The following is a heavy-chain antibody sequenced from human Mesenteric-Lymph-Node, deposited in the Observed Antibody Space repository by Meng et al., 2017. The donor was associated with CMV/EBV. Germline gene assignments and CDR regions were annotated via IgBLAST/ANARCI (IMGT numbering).Heavy chain of an antibody. CDR3: AREGYDFWSGSDY. J-gene: IGHJ4*02. V-gene: IGHV4-39*07. CDR2: IYYSGST. D-gene: IGHD3-3*01. Sequence: SGGAISSSSYYWGWIRQPPGKGLEWIGSIYYSGSTYYNPSLKSRLSISIDTSKNQFSLKLSSMTAADTAVYYCAREGYDFWSGSDYWGQGSLVTVSS. CDR1: GGAISSSSYY.